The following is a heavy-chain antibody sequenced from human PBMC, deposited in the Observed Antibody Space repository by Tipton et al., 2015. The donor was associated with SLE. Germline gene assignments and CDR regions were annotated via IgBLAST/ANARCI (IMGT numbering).Heavy chain of an antibody. Sequence: QLVQSGAELKKPGESLKISCRATGYNFGNHWIAWVRQRPGKGLEWMGIIYPDDSETRYNPSFQGHVTISGDTSINTAYLHWSSLEASDTATYYYARRGDYPALRHSGYYIDVWGSGTTVTVSS. CDR1: GYNFGNHW. CDR3: ARRGDYPALRHSGYYIDV. V-gene: IGHV5-51*03. J-gene: IGHJ6*03. CDR2: IYPDDSET. D-gene: IGHD3-10*01.